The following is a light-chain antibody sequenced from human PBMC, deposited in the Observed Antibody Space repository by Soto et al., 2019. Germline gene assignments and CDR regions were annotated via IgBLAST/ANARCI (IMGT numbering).Light chain of an antibody. CDR3: QQYGSSPSWT. Sequence: EIVLTQSPGTLSLSPGERATLSCRASQSVSSSYLAWYQQRPGQAPRLLICGASNRATGIPDRFSGSGSGTDFTLTISRLEPEDFAVYYCQQYGSSPSWTFGQGTKVEIK. CDR1: QSVSSSY. J-gene: IGKJ1*01. V-gene: IGKV3-20*01. CDR2: GAS.